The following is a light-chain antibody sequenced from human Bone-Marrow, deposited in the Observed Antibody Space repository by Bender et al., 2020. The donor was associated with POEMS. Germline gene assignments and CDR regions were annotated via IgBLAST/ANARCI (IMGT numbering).Light chain of an antibody. J-gene: IGLJ3*02. CDR1: SSDVGSDKL. Sequence: QSALTQPASVSGSPGQSITIPCTGTSSDVGSDKLVSWYQQHPGTVPKLIIYEASKRPSGVSTRFSGSKSGNTAPLTISGLQAEDEADYYCAAWDAGLSGGVFGGGTKLTVL. CDR3: AAWDAGLSGGV. CDR2: EAS. V-gene: IGLV2-14*02.